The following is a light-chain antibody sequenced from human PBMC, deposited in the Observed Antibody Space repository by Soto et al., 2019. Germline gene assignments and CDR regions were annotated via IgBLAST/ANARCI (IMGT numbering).Light chain of an antibody. CDR2: GNS. CDR3: QSYDSSLSGYV. J-gene: IGLJ1*01. V-gene: IGLV1-40*01. Sequence: QSVLTRPPSVSGAPGQRVTISCTGSSSNIGAGYDVHWYQQLPGTAPKLLIYGNSNRPSGVPDRFSGSKSGTSASLAITGLQAEDEADYYCQSYDSSLSGYVFGTGTKPPS. CDR1: SSNIGAGYD.